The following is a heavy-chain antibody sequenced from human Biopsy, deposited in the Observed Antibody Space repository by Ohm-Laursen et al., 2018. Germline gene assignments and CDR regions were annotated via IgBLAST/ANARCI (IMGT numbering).Heavy chain of an antibody. D-gene: IGHD3-3*01. CDR2: ISWVGGSE. J-gene: IGHJ4*02. CDR1: GFTFDDHV. CDR3: VRGYSSSWSGYLDH. Sequence: SLRLSCAASGFTFDDHVMHWVRHAPGKGLEWVSGISWVGGSEGYADSVKGRFTISRDNAKNSLFLQMNSLTTEDTALYYCVRGYSSSWSGYLDHWGQGTLVTVSS. V-gene: IGHV3-9*01.